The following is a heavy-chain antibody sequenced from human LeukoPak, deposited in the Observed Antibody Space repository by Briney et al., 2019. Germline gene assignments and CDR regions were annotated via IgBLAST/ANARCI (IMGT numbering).Heavy chain of an antibody. CDR2: ISSSGGSP. J-gene: IGHJ4*02. D-gene: IGHD2-2*01. V-gene: IGHV3-23*01. Sequence: PGGSLRLSCVASGFTFSTYALSWVRQAPGKGLEWVSAISSSGGSPYYADSVNGRFTISRDNSKNTLYLQMNSLRAEDTALCYCAKDQALSLSSSRALDYWGQGTLVTVSS. CDR3: AKDQALSLSSSRALDY. CDR1: GFTFSTYA.